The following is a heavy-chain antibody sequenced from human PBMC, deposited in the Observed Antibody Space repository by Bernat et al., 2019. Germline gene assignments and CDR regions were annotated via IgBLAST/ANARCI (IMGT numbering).Heavy chain of an antibody. D-gene: IGHD3-10*01. CDR3: AKDTPSYGSRSY. CDR2: ISGSGGST. V-gene: IGHV3-23*01. Sequence: EVQFLESGGGLVQPGGSLRLSCAASGFTFSSYAMSWVRQAPGKGLEWVSGISGSGGSTDYADSEKGRFTISRDNSKNTLYLQMNSLRAEDTAVYYCAKDTPSYGSRSYWGQGTLVTVSS. CDR1: GFTFSSYA. J-gene: IGHJ4*02.